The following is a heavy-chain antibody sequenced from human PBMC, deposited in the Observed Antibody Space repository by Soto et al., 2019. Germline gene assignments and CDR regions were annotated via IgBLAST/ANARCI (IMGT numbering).Heavy chain of an antibody. D-gene: IGHD3-10*02. CDR2: ISSSGSTI. J-gene: IGHJ4*02. Sequence: EVQLVESGGGLVQPGGSLRLSCAASGFTFSSYEMNWVRQAPGKGLEWVSYISSSGSTIYYADSVKGRFTISRDNAKNSLYLQMNSLRAEDTAVYYCASTLFGEFLFDYWGQGTLVTVSS. V-gene: IGHV3-48*03. CDR3: ASTLFGEFLFDY. CDR1: GFTFSSYE.